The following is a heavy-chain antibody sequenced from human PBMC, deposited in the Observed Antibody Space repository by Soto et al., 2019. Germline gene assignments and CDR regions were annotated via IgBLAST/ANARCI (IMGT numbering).Heavy chain of an antibody. CDR3: AKEGAGVYYDSSGYTLARDYYYYGMDV. CDR1: GFTFSSYG. V-gene: IGHV3-30*18. Sequence: GGSLRLSCAASGFTFSSYGMHWVRQAPGKGLEWVAVISYDGSNKYYADSVKGRFTISRDNSKNTLYLQMNSLRAEDTAVYYCAKEGAGVYYDSSGYTLARDYYYYGMDVWGQGTTVTVSS. J-gene: IGHJ6*02. CDR2: ISYDGSNK. D-gene: IGHD3-22*01.